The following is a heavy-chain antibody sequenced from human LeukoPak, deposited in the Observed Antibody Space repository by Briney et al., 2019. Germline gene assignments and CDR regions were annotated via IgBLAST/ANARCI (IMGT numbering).Heavy chain of an antibody. V-gene: IGHV1-2*02. CDR3: ARTFMVRGVIGY. CDR2: INPNSGGT. D-gene: IGHD3-10*01. CDR1: GYTFTGCY. J-gene: IGHJ4*02. Sequence: ASVKVSCKASGYTFTGCYMHWVRQAPGQGLEWMGWINPNSGGTNYAQEFQGRVTMTRDTSISTAYMELSRLRSDDTAVYYCARTFMVRGVIGYWGQGTLVTVSS.